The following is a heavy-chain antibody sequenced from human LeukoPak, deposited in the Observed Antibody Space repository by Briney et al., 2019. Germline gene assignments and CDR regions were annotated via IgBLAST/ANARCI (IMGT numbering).Heavy chain of an antibody. CDR2: INWNGGST. D-gene: IGHD3-22*01. CDR3: ARVLPSPRYDSSGPNDY. J-gene: IGHJ4*02. V-gene: IGHV3-20*04. Sequence: GGSLRLSCAASGLTFDDYGISWVRQAPGKGLEWVSGINWNGGSTGYADSVKGRFTISRDNAKNSLYLQMNSLRAEDTALYYCARVLPSPRYDSSGPNDYWGQGTLVTVSS. CDR1: GLTFDDYG.